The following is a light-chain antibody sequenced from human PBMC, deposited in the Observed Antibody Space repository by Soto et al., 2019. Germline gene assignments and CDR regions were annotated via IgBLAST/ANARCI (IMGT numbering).Light chain of an antibody. V-gene: IGKV1-8*01. CDR1: QRIGSY. Sequence: AIRMTQSPSSFSASTGDRVTITCRASQRIGSYLAWYQQKPGKAPKLLIYAASTLQSGVPSRFSGSGSGTDFTLTISSLQSEDFATYYCQQYYSYPITFGQGTRLEIK. J-gene: IGKJ5*01. CDR2: AAS. CDR3: QQYYSYPIT.